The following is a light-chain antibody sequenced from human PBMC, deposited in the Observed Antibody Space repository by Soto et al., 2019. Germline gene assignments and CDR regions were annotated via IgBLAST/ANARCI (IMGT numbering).Light chain of an antibody. CDR2: GAS. CDR3: QQDGTSPWT. J-gene: IGKJ1*01. Sequence: EIVLTQSPGTLSLSPGERATLSCRASQSVSSSYFAWYQQKPGQPPRLLIYGASSRATGIPDRFSGSGSGTDFTLTISRLEPEDFAVYYCQQDGTSPWTFGQGTKVEIK. V-gene: IGKV3-20*01. CDR1: QSVSSSY.